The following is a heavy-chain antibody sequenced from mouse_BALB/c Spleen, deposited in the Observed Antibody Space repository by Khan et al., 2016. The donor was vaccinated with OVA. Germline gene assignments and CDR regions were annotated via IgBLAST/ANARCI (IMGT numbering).Heavy chain of an antibody. CDR3: ARRGLYGIFAY. CDR1: GYTFTAYW. J-gene: IGHJ3*01. Sequence: VQLQQSGAELAKPGASVKMSCKASGYTFTAYWVHWVKQRPGQGLEWIGYIDPSTDYTEYNQRFKDKATLTTDKSSSTAYMQLSSLTSEDSAVDYWARRGLYGIFAYGGQGTLVTVSA. CDR2: IDPSTDYT. D-gene: IGHD2-1*01. V-gene: IGHV1-7*01.